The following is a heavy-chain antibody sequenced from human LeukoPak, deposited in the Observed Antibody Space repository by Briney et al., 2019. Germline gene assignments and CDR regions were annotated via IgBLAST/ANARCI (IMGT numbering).Heavy chain of an antibody. J-gene: IGHJ4*02. D-gene: IGHD1-14*01. CDR2: ISSSSSYI. V-gene: IGHV3-21*01. Sequence: PGGSLRLSCAASGFTFSSYSMNWVRQAPGKGLEGVLSISSSSSYIYYADSVKGRFTISRHNAKNSLYLQMNSLRAEHTAVYYCARDRTGRIGYFDYWGQGTLVTVSS. CDR1: GFTFSSYS. CDR3: ARDRTGRIGYFDY.